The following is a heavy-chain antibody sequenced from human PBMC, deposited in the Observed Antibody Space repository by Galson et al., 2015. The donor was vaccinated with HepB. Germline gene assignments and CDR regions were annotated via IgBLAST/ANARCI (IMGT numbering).Heavy chain of an antibody. Sequence: SVKVSCKVSGYTLTELSMHWVRQAPGKGLEWMGGFDPEDGETIYAQKFQGRVTMTEDTSTDTAYMELSSLRSEDTAVYYCATVIISSGWYRAGTLGYWGQGTLVTVSS. CDR3: ATVIISSGWYRAGTLGY. CDR2: FDPEDGET. D-gene: IGHD6-19*01. V-gene: IGHV1-24*01. CDR1: GYTLTELS. J-gene: IGHJ4*02.